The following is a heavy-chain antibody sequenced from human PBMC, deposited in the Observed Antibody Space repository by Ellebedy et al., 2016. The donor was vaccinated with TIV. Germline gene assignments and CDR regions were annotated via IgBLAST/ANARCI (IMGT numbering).Heavy chain of an antibody. CDR3: ARGGRGSWTGYFDY. D-gene: IGHD3/OR15-3a*01. CDR2: IYSGGST. J-gene: IGHJ4*02. V-gene: IGHV3-53*01. Sequence: GESLKISXAASGFTVSSNYMSWVRQAPGKGLEWVSVIYSGGSTYYADSVKGRFTISRDNAKNSLYLQMNSLRAEDTAVYYCARGGRGSWTGYFDYWGQGTLVTVSS. CDR1: GFTVSSNY.